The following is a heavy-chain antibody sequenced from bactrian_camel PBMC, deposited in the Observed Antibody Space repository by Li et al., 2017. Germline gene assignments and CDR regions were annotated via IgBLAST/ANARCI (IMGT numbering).Heavy chain of an antibody. J-gene: IGHJ4*01. CDR1: GFTLSGFD. Sequence: VQLVESGGDLVQPGGSLRLSCVIDGFTLSGFDLTWVRQAPGKGLEWVSSVNSGGATYYADSVKGRFTISRDNAKNSLLLQLNSLKTEDTAMYYCGSGLLQHHFYWGQGTQVTVS. CDR2: VNSGGAT. D-gene: IGHD2*01. V-gene: IGHV3S40*01. CDR3: GSGLLQHHFY.